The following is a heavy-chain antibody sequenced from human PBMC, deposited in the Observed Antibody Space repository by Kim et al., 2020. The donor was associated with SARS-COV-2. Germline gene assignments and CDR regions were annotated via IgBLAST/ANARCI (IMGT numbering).Heavy chain of an antibody. D-gene: IGHD1-1*01. CDR2: INPNSGGT. Sequence: ASVKVSCKASGYTFTGYYMHWVRQAPGQGLEWMGWINPNSGGTNYAQKFQGWVTMTRDTSISTAYMELSRLRSDDTAVYYCARERVTTGTTGTTYYYYGMDVWGQGTTVTVS. V-gene: IGHV1-2*04. CDR3: ARERVTTGTTGTTYYYYGMDV. CDR1: GYTFTGYY. J-gene: IGHJ6*02.